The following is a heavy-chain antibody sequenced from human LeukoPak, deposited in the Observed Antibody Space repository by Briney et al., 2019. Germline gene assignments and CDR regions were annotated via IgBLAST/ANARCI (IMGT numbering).Heavy chain of an antibody. CDR3: AKAEGFFGGYYDH. CDR2: ISWNSGSI. J-gene: IGHJ4*02. Sequence: GGSLRLSCAASGLTFDDYAMHWVRQAPGKGLGWVSGISWNSGSIDYADSVKGRFTISRDNAKNSLYLQMNSLRVEDTAFYYCAKAEGFFGGYYDHWGQGTLVTVSS. CDR1: GLTFDDYA. V-gene: IGHV3-9*01. D-gene: IGHD4-23*01.